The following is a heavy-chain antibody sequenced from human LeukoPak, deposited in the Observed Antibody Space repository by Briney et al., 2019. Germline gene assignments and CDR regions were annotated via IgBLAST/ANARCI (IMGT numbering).Heavy chain of an antibody. D-gene: IGHD2-8*01. J-gene: IGHJ4*02. Sequence: SETLSLTCTVSGGSISSYYWSWIRQPPGKGPEWIGYIYYSGSTNYNPSLKSRVTISVDTSKNQFSLKLSSVTAADTAVYYCASRSCTDGVCPFDYWGQGTLVTVSS. V-gene: IGHV4-59*01. CDR2: IYYSGST. CDR1: GGSISSYY. CDR3: ASRSCTDGVCPFDY.